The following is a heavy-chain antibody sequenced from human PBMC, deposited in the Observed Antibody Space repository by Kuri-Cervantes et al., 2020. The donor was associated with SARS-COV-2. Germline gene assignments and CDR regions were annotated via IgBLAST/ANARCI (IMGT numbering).Heavy chain of an antibody. V-gene: IGHV3-30-3*01. CDR1: GFTFSSYA. D-gene: IGHD5-18*01. CDR3: ARAPGYSYGLNYYYYMDV. CDR2: ISYDGSNK. J-gene: IGHJ6*03. Sequence: LSLTCAASGFTFSSYAMHWVRQAPGKGLEWVAVISYDGSNKYYADSVKGRFTISRDNSKNTLYLQMNSLRAEDTAVYYCARAPGYSYGLNYYYYMDVWGKGTTVTVSS.